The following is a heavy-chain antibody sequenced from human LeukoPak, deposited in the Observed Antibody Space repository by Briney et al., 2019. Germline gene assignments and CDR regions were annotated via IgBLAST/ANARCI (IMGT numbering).Heavy chain of an antibody. D-gene: IGHD3-22*01. Sequence: PSEILSLTCTVSGGSISSYYWSWIRQPPGKGLEWIGYIYYSGSTNCNPSLKSRVTISVDTSKNQFSLKLSSVTAADTAVYYCARESDYYDSSGYPPGFDPWGQGTLVTVSS. J-gene: IGHJ5*02. V-gene: IGHV4-59*01. CDR2: IYYSGST. CDR3: ARESDYYDSSGYPPGFDP. CDR1: GGSISSYY.